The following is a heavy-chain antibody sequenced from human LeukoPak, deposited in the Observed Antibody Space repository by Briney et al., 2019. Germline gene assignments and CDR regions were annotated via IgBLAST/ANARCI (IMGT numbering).Heavy chain of an antibody. V-gene: IGHV4-34*01. D-gene: IGHD5-24*01. Sequence: SETLSLTCDVSSYSLSSGYYWGWIRQPPGKGLEWIGEINHSGSTNYNPSLKSRVTISVDTSKNQFSLKLSSVTAADTAVYYCARGREMATIISWGIDYWGQGTLVTVSS. CDR3: ARGREMATIISWGIDY. CDR2: INHSGST. CDR1: SYSLSSGYY. J-gene: IGHJ4*02.